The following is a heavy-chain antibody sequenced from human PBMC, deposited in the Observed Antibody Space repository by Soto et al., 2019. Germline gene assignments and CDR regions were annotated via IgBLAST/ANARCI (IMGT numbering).Heavy chain of an antibody. D-gene: IGHD3-10*01. CDR1: GGSISSYY. J-gene: IGHJ6*03. Sequence: TSETLSLTCTVSGGSISSYYWSWIRQPPGKGLECIGYIYYSGSTNYNPSLKSRVTISLDTSKNHFSLKLSSVTPADTAVYYCARLGGYYYMDVWGKGTTVTVSS. CDR3: ARLGGYYYMDV. V-gene: IGHV4-59*01. CDR2: IYYSGST.